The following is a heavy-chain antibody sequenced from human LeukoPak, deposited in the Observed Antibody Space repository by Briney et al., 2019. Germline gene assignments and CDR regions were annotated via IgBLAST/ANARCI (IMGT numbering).Heavy chain of an antibody. CDR2: ISSSSSYI. D-gene: IGHD3-10*01. J-gene: IGHJ6*02. V-gene: IGHV3-21*01. CDR3: AREAVLLWFGDPQGGMDV. Sequence: PGGSLRLSCAASGFTFSSYSMNWVRQAPGKGLEWVPSISSSSSYIYYADSVKGRFTISRDNAKNSLYLQMNSLRAEDTAVYYCAREAVLLWFGDPQGGMDVWGQGTTVTVSS. CDR1: GFTFSSYS.